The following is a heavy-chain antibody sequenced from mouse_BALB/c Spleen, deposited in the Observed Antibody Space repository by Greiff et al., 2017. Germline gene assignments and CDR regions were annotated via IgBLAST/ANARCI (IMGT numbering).Heavy chain of an antibody. CDR3: AKRGVYDEDFAY. V-gene: IGHV5-17*02. Sequence: EVQGVESGGGLVQPGGSRKLSCAASGFTFSSSGMHWVRQAPEKGLEWVAYISSGSSTIYYADTVKGRFTISRDNPKNTLFLPMTSLRSEDTAMYYCAKRGVYDEDFAYWGQATLVTVSA. D-gene: IGHD2-12*01. CDR2: ISSGSSTI. CDR1: GFTFSSSG. J-gene: IGHJ3*01.